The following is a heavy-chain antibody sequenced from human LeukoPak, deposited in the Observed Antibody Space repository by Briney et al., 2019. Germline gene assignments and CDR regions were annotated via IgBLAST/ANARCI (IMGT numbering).Heavy chain of an antibody. V-gene: IGHV4-39*07. CDR1: GGSISSSSYY. CDR3: ARVVRGVVTSNWFDP. CDR2: IYYSGST. Sequence: SETLSLTCTVSGGSISSSSYYWGWIRQPPGKGLEWIGSIYYSGSTYYNPSLKSRVSISIDTSKNQFSLALTSVTPADTAVYYCARVVRGVVTSNWFDPWGQGTLVSVSS. J-gene: IGHJ5*02. D-gene: IGHD2-21*02.